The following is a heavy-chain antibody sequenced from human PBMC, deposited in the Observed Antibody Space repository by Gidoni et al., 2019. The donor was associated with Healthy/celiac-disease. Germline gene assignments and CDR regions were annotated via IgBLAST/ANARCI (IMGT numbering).Heavy chain of an antibody. J-gene: IGHJ4*02. CDR1: GVTFSSSG. V-gene: IGHV3-33*01. Sequence: QVQLVESGGGVVQTGRALRRSCAASGVTFSSSGMHWVRQAPGKGLAWVALIWSAGSNKYYADSVKGRFPISRDNSQTTLSLQMTSLRAEATAVYYCARAQGFWTPTTVVHYFYYWGQGTLVTVSS. D-gene: IGHD4-17*01. CDR2: IWSAGSNK. CDR3: ARAQGFWTPTTVVHYFYY.